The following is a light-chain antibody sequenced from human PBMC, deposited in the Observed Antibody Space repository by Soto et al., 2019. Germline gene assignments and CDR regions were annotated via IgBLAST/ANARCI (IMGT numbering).Light chain of an antibody. CDR2: DAS. CDR1: QSVSSW. Sequence: IRMTQSPSTLSAFAGDRVTVTCRASQSVSSWVAWYQEKPGRGPKLLIYDASTWQSGVPSRFIGGGSGTEFTLTITSLQPDDFATYYCQHYNTYSPGTFGQGTKVDI. CDR3: QHYNTYSPGT. V-gene: IGKV1-5*01. J-gene: IGKJ1*01.